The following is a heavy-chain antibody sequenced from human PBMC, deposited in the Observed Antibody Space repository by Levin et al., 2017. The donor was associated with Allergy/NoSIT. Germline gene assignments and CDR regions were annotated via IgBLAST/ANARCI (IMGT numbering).Heavy chain of an antibody. D-gene: IGHD5-12*01. CDR3: ARADSGYVLGVGFDY. Sequence: KISCKASGGTFSSYAISWVRQAPGQGLEWMGGIIPIFGTANYAQKFQGRVTITADESTSTAYMELSSLRSEDTAVYYCARADSGYVLGVGFDYRGQGTLVTVSS. CDR1: GGTFSSYA. V-gene: IGHV1-69*01. J-gene: IGHJ4*02. CDR2: IIPIFGTA.